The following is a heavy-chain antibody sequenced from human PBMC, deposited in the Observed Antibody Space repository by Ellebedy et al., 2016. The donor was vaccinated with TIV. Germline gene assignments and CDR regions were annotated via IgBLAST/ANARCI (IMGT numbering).Heavy chain of an antibody. CDR1: GFTFSSYA. J-gene: IGHJ3*02. V-gene: IGHV3-11*05. CDR3: ARGGGSYYLSTALDDAFDI. D-gene: IGHD1-26*01. CDR2: ISSSSSYT. Sequence: GGSLRLSXAASGFTFSSYAMSWVRQAPGKGLEWVSYISSSSSYTNYADSVKGRFTISRDNAKNSLYLQMNSLRAEDTAVYYCARGGGSYYLSTALDDAFDIWGQGTMVTVSS.